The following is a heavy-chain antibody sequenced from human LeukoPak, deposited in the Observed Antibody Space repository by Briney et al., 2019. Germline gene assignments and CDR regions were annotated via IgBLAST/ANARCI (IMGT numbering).Heavy chain of an antibody. CDR1: GFTFSGYA. CDR3: ARDLAYCGGDCYPDY. Sequence: GGSLRLSCAASGFTFSGYAMHWVRQAPGKGLEWVAVISYDGSNKYYADSVKGRFTISRDNSKNTLYLQMNSLRAEDTAVYYCARDLAYCGGDCYPDYWGQGTLVTVSS. D-gene: IGHD2-21*02. V-gene: IGHV3-30-3*01. CDR2: ISYDGSNK. J-gene: IGHJ4*02.